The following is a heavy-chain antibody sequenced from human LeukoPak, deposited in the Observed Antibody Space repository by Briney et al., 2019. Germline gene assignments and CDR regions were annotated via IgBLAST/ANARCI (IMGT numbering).Heavy chain of an antibody. CDR1: GFTFSNYW. CDR3: AKPGGGNYFTHNYFHP. CDR2: INRDGSER. V-gene: IGHV3-7*03. Sequence: GGSLRLSCAASGFTFSNYWMTWVRQAPGKGLEWVANINRDGSERYYVDSVKGRFTISRDDAKSSLYLQMNSLRAEDTAVYYCAKPGGGNYFTHNYFHPWGQGTLVAVSS. J-gene: IGHJ5*02. D-gene: IGHD1-26*01.